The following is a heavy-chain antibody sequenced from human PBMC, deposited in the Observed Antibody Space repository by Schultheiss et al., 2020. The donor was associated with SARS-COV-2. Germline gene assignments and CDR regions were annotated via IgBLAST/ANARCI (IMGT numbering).Heavy chain of an antibody. CDR2: IIPIFGTA. CDR3: ARDRYDFWSGYVSYWYFDL. D-gene: IGHD3-3*01. J-gene: IGHJ2*01. V-gene: IGHV1-69*13. Sequence: PSVKVSSKASGGTFSSYAISWVRQAPGQGLEWMGGIIPIFGTANYAQKFQGRVTITADESTSTAYMELSSLRSEDTAVYYCARDRYDFWSGYVSYWYFDLWGRGTLVTVSS. CDR1: GGTFSSYA.